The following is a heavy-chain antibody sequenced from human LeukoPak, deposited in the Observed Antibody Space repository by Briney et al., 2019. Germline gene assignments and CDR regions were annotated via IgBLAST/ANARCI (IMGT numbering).Heavy chain of an antibody. Sequence: SETLSLTCTVSGGSISSYYWSWIRQPPGKGLEWIGYIYYSGSTNYNPSLKSRVTISVDTSKNQFSLKLSSVTAADTAVYYCARDRTNGDYPNWFDPWGQGTPVTVSS. J-gene: IGHJ5*02. CDR1: GGSISSYY. D-gene: IGHD4-17*01. CDR2: IYYSGST. V-gene: IGHV4-59*01. CDR3: ARDRTNGDYPNWFDP.